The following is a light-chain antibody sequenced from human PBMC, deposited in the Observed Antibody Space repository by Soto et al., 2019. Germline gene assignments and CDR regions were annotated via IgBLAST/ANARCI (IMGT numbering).Light chain of an antibody. J-gene: IGKJ1*01. CDR2: DAS. CDR3: QVRDVWPS. CDR1: QSVSTS. Sequence: IVLTQSPVTVALSPGERAVLSCRASQSVSTSLAWYQHKPGQAPRLFIYDASKRAPGIPARFSGSGSGTDFTLTISSLEPEDFGVYYCQVRDVWPSFGQGTKVEI. V-gene: IGKV3-11*01.